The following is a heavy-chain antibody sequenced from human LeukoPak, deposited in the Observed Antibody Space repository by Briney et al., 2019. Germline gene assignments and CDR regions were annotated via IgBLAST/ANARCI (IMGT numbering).Heavy chain of an antibody. Sequence: SVKLSCKASGGSFSTYAISWVRQAPGQGLEWMGGIIPFFGTPSYAQKFHGRVTITADKYTNTAYMEVSSLRSEDTALYYCAKYKVPPHQDSSMVPGVYYYYGMDVWGLGTTVTVSS. CDR2: IIPFFGTP. J-gene: IGHJ6*02. D-gene: IGHD3-10*01. CDR1: GGSFSTYA. V-gene: IGHV1-69*06. CDR3: AKYKVPPHQDSSMVPGVYYYYGMDV.